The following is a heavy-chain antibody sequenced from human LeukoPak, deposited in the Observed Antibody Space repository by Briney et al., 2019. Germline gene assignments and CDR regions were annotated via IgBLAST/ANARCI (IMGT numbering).Heavy chain of an antibody. CDR1: KGSMSHYY. V-gene: IGHV4-59*08. CDR2: IYHLGST. CDR3: ARRGAGFFDY. Sequence: SETLSLNCTVSKGSMSHYYWSWIRQPPGKRLEWIGYIYHLGSTNYNPSLTSRVTISVDTSKNQFSLKLTSVTAADTAVYYCARRGAGFFDYWGQGALVTVSS. D-gene: IGHD1-26*01. J-gene: IGHJ4*02.